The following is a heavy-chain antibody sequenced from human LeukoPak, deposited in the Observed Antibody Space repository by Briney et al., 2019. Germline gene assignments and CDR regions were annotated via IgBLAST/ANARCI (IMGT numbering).Heavy chain of an antibody. D-gene: IGHD3-22*01. Sequence: KSSQTLSLTCTVSGGSISSGDYYWSWIRQPPGKGLEWIGYTYYSGSTYYNPSLKSRVTISVDTSKNQFSLKLSSVTAADTAVYYCARDYYDSSGYGGYYFDYWGQGTLVTVSS. CDR1: GGSISSGDYY. CDR3: ARDYYDSSGYGGYYFDY. V-gene: IGHV4-30-4*01. J-gene: IGHJ4*02. CDR2: TYYSGST.